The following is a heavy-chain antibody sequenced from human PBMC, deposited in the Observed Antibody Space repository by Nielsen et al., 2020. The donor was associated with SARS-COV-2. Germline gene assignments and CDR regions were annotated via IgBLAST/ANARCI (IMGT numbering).Heavy chain of an antibody. CDR2: TYYRSKWNN. D-gene: IGHD5-24*01. Sequence: SQTLSLTCAISGDSVSSNSAAWSWIRQSPSRGLEWLGRTYYRSKWNNDYAVSVKSRITINTDTSQNQFSLQLDSVTPEDTAVYYCAMQQLEMATFDYWGQGTLVTVSS. CDR1: GDSVSSNSAA. V-gene: IGHV6-1*01. J-gene: IGHJ4*02. CDR3: AMQQLEMATFDY.